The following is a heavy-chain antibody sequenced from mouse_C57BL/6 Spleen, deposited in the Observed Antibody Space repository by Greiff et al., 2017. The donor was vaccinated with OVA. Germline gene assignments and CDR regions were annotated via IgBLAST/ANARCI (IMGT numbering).Heavy chain of an antibody. V-gene: IGHV1-50*01. CDR3: ARWDYSNYNAMDY. CDR1: GYTFTSYW. D-gene: IGHD2-5*01. Sequence: QVQLQQPGAELVKPGASVKLSCKASGYTFTSYWMQWVKQRPGQGLEWIGEIDPSDSYTNYNQKFKGKATLTVDTSSSTAYMQLSSLTSEDSAVYYCARWDYSNYNAMDYWGQGTSVTLSS. J-gene: IGHJ4*01. CDR2: IDPSDSYT.